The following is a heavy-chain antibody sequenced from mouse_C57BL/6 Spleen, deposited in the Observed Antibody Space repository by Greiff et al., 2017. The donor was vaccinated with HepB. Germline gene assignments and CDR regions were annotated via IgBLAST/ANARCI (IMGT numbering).Heavy chain of an antibody. CDR2: IDPANGNT. J-gene: IGHJ3*01. CDR3: ASNWDWFAY. D-gene: IGHD4-1*01. CDR1: GFNIKNTY. V-gene: IGHV14-3*01. Sequence: VQLQQSVAELVRPGASVKLSCTASGFNIKNTYMHWVKQRPEQGLEWIGRIDPANGNTKYAPKVPGKATMTTDTSSNTAYLQLGRLTAEDTAICYCASNWDWFAYWGQGTLVTVSA.